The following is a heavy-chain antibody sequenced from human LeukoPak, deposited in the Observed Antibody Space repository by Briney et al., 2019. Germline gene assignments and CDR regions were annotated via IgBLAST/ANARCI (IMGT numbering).Heavy chain of an antibody. V-gene: IGHV3-23*01. CDR2: IGGSGGST. Sequence: GGSLTLSCAASGLTFSSYAMSWVRQAPGKGLEWVSGIGGSGGSTEYADSVKGRFTISRDNSKNTLYLQMNSLSAEDTAVYYCARLIGSVDTAVDYWGQGTLVTVSS. D-gene: IGHD5-18*01. CDR1: GLTFSSYA. CDR3: ARLIGSVDTAVDY. J-gene: IGHJ4*02.